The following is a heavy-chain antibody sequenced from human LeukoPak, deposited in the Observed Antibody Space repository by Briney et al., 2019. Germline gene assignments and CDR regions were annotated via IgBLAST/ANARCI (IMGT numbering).Heavy chain of an antibody. Sequence: GGSLRLSCAASGFTFSTYSMNWVRQAPGKGLEWVSYISSSSGTIYYADSVKGRFTISRDNSKNTLYLQMNSLRAEDTAVYYCAKDPARSSSWYYFDYWGQGTLVTVSS. J-gene: IGHJ4*02. CDR3: AKDPARSSSWYYFDY. CDR1: GFTFSTYS. CDR2: ISSSSGTI. D-gene: IGHD2-2*01. V-gene: IGHV3-48*01.